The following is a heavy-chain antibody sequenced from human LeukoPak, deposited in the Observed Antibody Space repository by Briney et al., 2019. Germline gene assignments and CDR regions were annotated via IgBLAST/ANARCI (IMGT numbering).Heavy chain of an antibody. D-gene: IGHD2-2*01. CDR3: ARARTRYCSSSNCYLNWFDP. CDR1: GGSFSGYY. CDR2: IFYSGST. V-gene: IGHV4-30-4*01. Sequence: SETLSLTCAVYGGSFSGYYWSWIRQPPGKGLEWIGYIFYSGSTYYNPSLKSRVIMSVDTSKNQFSLRLSSVTAADTAVYYCARARTRYCSSSNCYLNWFDPWGQGTLVAVSS. J-gene: IGHJ5*02.